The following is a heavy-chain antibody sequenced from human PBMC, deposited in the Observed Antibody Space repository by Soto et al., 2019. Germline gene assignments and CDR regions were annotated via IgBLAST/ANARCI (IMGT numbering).Heavy chain of an antibody. CDR1: GYTFTSYA. CDR3: ARDLWVAAAGSAPFDY. D-gene: IGHD6-13*01. Sequence: QVQLVQSGAEVKKPGASVKVSCKASGYTFTSYAMHWVRQAPGQRLEWMGWINAGNGNTKYSQKFQGRVTITRDTSASTAYMELSSLRSEDTAVYYCARDLWVAAAGSAPFDYWGQGTLVTVSS. CDR2: INAGNGNT. V-gene: IGHV1-3*01. J-gene: IGHJ4*02.